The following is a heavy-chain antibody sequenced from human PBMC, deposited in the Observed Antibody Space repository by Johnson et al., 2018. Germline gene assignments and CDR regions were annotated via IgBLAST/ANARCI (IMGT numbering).Heavy chain of an antibody. V-gene: IGHV3-30*18. J-gene: IGHJ3*02. CDR1: GFTFSSYG. Sequence: QVQLVQSGGGVVQPGRSLRLSCADSGFTFSSYGMHWVSQAPGKGLEWVAVISYDGSNKYYADSVRGRVTISRDNSKNTLYLQMNSLRAEETAVYYCAKDSPPKEIWGPGTIVTVSS. CDR3: AKDSPPKEI. CDR2: ISYDGSNK.